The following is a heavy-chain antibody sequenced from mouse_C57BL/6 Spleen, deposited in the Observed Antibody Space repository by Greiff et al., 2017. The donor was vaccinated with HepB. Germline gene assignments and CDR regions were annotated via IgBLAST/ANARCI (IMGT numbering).Heavy chain of an antibody. Sequence: QVQLKQPGAELVMPGASVKLSCKASGYTFTSYWMHWVKQRPGQGLEWIGEIDPSDSYTNYNQKFKGKSTLTVDKSSSTAYMQLSSLTSEDSAVYYCARKDGYYVPYWYFDVWGTGTTVTVSS. D-gene: IGHD2-3*01. CDR3: ARKDGYYVPYWYFDV. CDR2: IDPSDSYT. J-gene: IGHJ1*03. CDR1: GYTFTSYW. V-gene: IGHV1-69*01.